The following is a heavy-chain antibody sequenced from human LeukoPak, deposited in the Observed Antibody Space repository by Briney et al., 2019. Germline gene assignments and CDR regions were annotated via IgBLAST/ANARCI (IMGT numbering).Heavy chain of an antibody. V-gene: IGHV4-31*03. J-gene: IGHJ4*02. Sequence: PSQTLSLTCTVSGGSISSGGYYWSWIRQHPGKGLEWIGEINHSGSTNYNPSLKSRVTISVDTSKNQFSLKLSSVTAADTAVYYCASRSHIIAAAGTVAGPSMAPFDYWGQGTLVTVSS. CDR1: GGSISSGGYY. D-gene: IGHD6-13*01. CDR2: INHSGST. CDR3: ASRSHIIAAAGTVAGPSMAPFDY.